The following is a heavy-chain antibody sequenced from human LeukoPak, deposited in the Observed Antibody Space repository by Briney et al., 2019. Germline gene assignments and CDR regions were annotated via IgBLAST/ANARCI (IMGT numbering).Heavy chain of an antibody. Sequence: RGSLRLSCAASGFTFSSYAMHWARQAPGKGLEYVSAISSNGGSTYYANSVKGRFTISRDNSKNTLYLQMGSLRAEDMAVYYCARTSPISDYSPGFDYWGQGTLVTVSS. J-gene: IGHJ4*02. CDR3: ARTSPISDYSPGFDY. CDR1: GFTFSSYA. V-gene: IGHV3-64*01. CDR2: ISSNGGST. D-gene: IGHD2-15*01.